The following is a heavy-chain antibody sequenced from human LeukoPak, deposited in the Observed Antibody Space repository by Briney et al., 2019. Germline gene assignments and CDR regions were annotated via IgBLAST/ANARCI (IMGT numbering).Heavy chain of an antibody. D-gene: IGHD2-15*01. CDR1: GDSISSYY. J-gene: IGHJ4*02. CDR2: IYYGGST. V-gene: IGHV4-59*12. CDR3: ARGTTLTYCSGGSRCRLRGYYFDY. Sequence: SETLSLTCTVSGDSISSYYWSWIRQPPGKGLEWIGYIYYGGSTNYNPSLKSRVTISVDTSKNQFSLKLSSVTAADTAVYYCARGTTLTYCSGGSRCRLRGYYFDYWGQGTLVTVSS.